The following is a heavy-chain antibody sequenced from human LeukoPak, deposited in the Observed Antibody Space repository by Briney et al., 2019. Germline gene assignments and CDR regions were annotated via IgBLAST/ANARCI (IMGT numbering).Heavy chain of an antibody. CDR3: ARDPYRDNFFDP. J-gene: IGHJ5*02. V-gene: IGHV4-59*01. CDR1: GGSISGSY. D-gene: IGHD1-26*01. Sequence: SETLSLTYTVSGGSISGSYWSWIRQPPGKGLEWIGSFYYSGNTNYNPSLKSRVTISVDTSKNQFSLNLSSVTAADTAVYYCARDPYRDNFFDPWGQGTLVTVSS. CDR2: FYYSGNT.